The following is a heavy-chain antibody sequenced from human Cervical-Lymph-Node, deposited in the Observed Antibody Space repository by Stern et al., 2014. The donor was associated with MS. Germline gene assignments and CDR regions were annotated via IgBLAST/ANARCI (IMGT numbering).Heavy chain of an antibody. D-gene: IGHD4-23*01. V-gene: IGHV1-2*06. Sequence: VQLVQSGTEVKKPGASVKVSCQASGFTFTASYIHWVRQSPGQGLEWMGRINPNSGDTNYAQSFQGRVTMTRDTSISTAYMELSRLTSDDTAVYYCARDAMTTVITSVDWGQGTLVTVSS. CDR1: GFTFTASY. J-gene: IGHJ4*02. CDR2: INPNSGDT. CDR3: ARDAMTTVITSVD.